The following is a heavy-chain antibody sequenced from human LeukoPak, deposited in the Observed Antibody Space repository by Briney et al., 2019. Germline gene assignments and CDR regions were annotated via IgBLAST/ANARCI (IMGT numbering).Heavy chain of an antibody. CDR2: IYTSGST. Sequence: SETLSLTCTVSGGSISSGSYYWSWIRQPAGKGLEWIGRIYTSGSTNYNPSLKSRVTISVDTSKNQFSLKLSSVTAADTAVYYCAIEVVKRGTNDYWGQGTLVTVSS. CDR1: GGSISSGSYY. V-gene: IGHV4-61*02. J-gene: IGHJ4*02. CDR3: AIEVVKRGTNDY.